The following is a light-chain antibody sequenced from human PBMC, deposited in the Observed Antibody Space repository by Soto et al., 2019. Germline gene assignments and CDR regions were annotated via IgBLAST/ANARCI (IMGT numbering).Light chain of an antibody. CDR2: WAS. CDR3: QQYYSTPLT. Sequence: DIVMTQSPDSLAVSLGERATINCKSSQSVLYSSNNKNYLTWYQQKPGQPPKLLIYWASTRESGVPDRFSVSGSWTDFTLTISSLQAEDVAVYYCQQYYSTPLTFGGGTKVEIK. CDR1: QSVLYSSNNKNY. J-gene: IGKJ4*01. V-gene: IGKV4-1*01.